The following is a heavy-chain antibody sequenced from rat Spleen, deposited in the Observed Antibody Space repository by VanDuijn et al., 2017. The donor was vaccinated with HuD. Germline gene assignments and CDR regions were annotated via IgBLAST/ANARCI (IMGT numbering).Heavy chain of an antibody. Sequence: QVQLKESGPGLVKPSETLSLTCTVSGFSLTSYHVSGVRQPPGKGLEWMGLIWGDGSTTYNSALKSRLSISRDTSKSQVFLKMNSLQTEDTAMYFCARGSADYWGQGVMVTVSS. J-gene: IGHJ2*01. CDR3: ARGSADY. CDR2: IWGDGST. V-gene: IGHV2-32*01. CDR1: GFSLTSYH.